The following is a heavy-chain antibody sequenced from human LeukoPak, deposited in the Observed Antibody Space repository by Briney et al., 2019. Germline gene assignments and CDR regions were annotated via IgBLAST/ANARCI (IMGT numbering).Heavy chain of an antibody. CDR1: GYTFTSYG. CDR2: ISAYKGNT. CDR3: ARYFDFWSGYCMDV. Sequence: ASVKVSCKASGYTFTSYGISWVRQAPGQGLEWMGWISAYKGNTNYAQKLQGRVTMTTDTSTSTAYMELRSLRSDDTAVYYCARYFDFWSGYCMDVWGKGTTVTVSS. V-gene: IGHV1-18*01. J-gene: IGHJ6*04. D-gene: IGHD3-3*01.